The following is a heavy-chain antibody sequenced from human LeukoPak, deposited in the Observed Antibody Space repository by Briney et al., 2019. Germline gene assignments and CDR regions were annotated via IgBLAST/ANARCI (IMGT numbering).Heavy chain of an antibody. V-gene: IGHV7-4-1*02. Sequence: ASVKVSCKATGYTFSSYTMNWVRQAPGQGLEWMGWINTNTGNPTYAQDYTGRFVFSLDTSVSTTYLQISRLKAEDTAVYYCASGPSYSGSNEYFDSWGQGTLVTVSS. J-gene: IGHJ4*02. CDR2: INTNTGNP. D-gene: IGHD1-26*01. CDR3: ASGPSYSGSNEYFDS. CDR1: GYTFSSYT.